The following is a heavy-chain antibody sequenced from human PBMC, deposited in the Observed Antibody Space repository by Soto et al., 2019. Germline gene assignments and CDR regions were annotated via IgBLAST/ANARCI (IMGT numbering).Heavy chain of an antibody. D-gene: IGHD6-13*01. CDR3: ARGGYSSTWSNLLDRSGLDV. CDR2: MVPLFRTT. Sequence: QVQLVQSGAEAKKLGSPVKVSAKPLGGTFPSYAFSWVGKAPGKGFGWWGGMVPLFRTTNYAQKFQGRVTITADTSTYTVYMELSGLRSGDTAVYYCARGGYSSTWSNLLDRSGLDVWGQGTTVTVSS. V-gene: IGHV1-69*06. J-gene: IGHJ6*02. CDR1: GGTFPSYA.